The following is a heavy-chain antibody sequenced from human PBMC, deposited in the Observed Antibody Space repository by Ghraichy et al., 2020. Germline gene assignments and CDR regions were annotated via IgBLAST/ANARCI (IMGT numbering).Heavy chain of an antibody. V-gene: IGHV4-34*01. CDR2: INHSGST. CDR3: ARGGSYGCSGGSCYWRRGMDV. Sequence: SETLSLTCAVYGGSFSGYYWSWIRQPPGKGLEWIGEINHSGSTNYNPSLKSRVTILVDTSKNQFSLKLSSVTAADTAVYYCARGGSYGCSGGSCYWRRGMDVWGQGTTVTVSS. CDR1: GGSFSGYY. J-gene: IGHJ6*02. D-gene: IGHD2-15*01.